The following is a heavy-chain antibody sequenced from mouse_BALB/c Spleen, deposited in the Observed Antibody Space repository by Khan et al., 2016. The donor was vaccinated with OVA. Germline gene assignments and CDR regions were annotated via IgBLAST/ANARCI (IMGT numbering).Heavy chain of an antibody. CDR2: INPSNGYT. J-gene: IGHJ3*01. CDR3: VRDGAYHSNAGWFAY. D-gene: IGHD2-5*01. V-gene: IGHV1-4*01. CDR1: GYTFTSYT. Sequence: VQLQESGAELARPGASVKMSCKASGYTFTSYTIHWIRKRPGQGLEWLGYINPSNGYTNYNQKFKDMATLNTDKSSTTAYLQLSSLTSDNSAVFNCVRDGAYHSNAGWFAYWGQGTLVTVSA.